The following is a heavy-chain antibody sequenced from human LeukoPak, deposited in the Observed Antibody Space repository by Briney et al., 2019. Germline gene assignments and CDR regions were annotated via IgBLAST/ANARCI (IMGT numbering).Heavy chain of an antibody. J-gene: IGHJ4*02. D-gene: IGHD3-22*01. CDR1: GVTLSNYG. CDR3: AKRGVVIRVILVGFHKEAYYFDS. CDR2: ISDRGSRT. V-gene: IGHV3-23*01. Sequence: GGSLRLSXAVSGVTLSNYGMSWVRQAPGKGLEWVAGISDRGSRTNYADSVKGRFTISTDHPKNTLYLQMNSLRAEDTAVYFCAKRGVVIRVILVGFHKEAYYFDSWGQGALVTVSS.